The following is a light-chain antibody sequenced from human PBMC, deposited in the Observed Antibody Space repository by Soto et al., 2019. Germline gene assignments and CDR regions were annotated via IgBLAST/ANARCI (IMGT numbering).Light chain of an antibody. CDR3: SSYTSSSTDV. V-gene: IGLV2-14*01. CDR1: SSDVGGYNY. Sequence: QSALTQPASVSGSPGQSITISCTGTSSDVGGYNYVSWYQQHPGKAPKLMIYEVSNRPSGVSNRFSGSKSGNTASLTISGLQAEDEADDYCSSYTSSSTDVVGTGTKGTGL. CDR2: EVS. J-gene: IGLJ1*01.